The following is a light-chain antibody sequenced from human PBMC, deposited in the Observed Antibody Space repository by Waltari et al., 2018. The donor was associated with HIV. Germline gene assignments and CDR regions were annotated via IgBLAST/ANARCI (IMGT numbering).Light chain of an antibody. CDR3: SSYTSSSTLV. Sequence: QSALTQPASVSGSPGQSNTISCTGTSSDGGGYNYVSWYQQHPGKAPKLMIYEVSNRPSGVSNRFSGSKSGNTASLTISGLQAEDEADYYCSSYTSSSTLVFGTGTKVTVL. J-gene: IGLJ1*01. CDR2: EVS. V-gene: IGLV2-14*01. CDR1: SSDGGGYNY.